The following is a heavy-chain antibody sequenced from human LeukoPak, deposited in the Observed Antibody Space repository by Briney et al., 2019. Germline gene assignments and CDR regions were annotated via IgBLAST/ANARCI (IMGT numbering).Heavy chain of an antibody. CDR1: GFTVSSNY. J-gene: IGHJ4*02. CDR2: IYSAGST. D-gene: IGHD1-26*01. Sequence: GGSLRLSCAASGFTVSSNYMSWVRQAPGKGLEWVSVIYSAGSTYYADSVKGRFTISRDNSKNTLYLQMNSLRAEDTAVYYCARAPSGNYLLDYWGKRTLVTVSS. V-gene: IGHV3-66*02. CDR3: ARAPSGNYLLDY.